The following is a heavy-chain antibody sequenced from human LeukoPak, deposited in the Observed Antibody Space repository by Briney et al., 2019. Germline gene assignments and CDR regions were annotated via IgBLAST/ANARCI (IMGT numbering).Heavy chain of an antibody. Sequence: SETLSLTCTVSGGSISSSSYYWGWIRQPPGKGLEWIGYIYYSGSTNYNPSLKSRVTISVDTSKNQFSLKLSSVTAADTAVYYCARVTGSSSPALIPIYYMDVWGKGTTVTVSS. CDR3: ARVTGSSSPALIPIYYMDV. V-gene: IGHV4-61*05. D-gene: IGHD6-6*01. CDR1: GGSISSSSYY. CDR2: IYYSGST. J-gene: IGHJ6*03.